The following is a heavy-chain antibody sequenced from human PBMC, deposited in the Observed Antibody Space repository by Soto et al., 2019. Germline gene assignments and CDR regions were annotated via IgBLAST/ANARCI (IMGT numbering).Heavy chain of an antibody. V-gene: IGHV3-30*18. J-gene: IGHJ4*02. CDR2: ISYDGSNK. CDR1: GFTFSSYG. Sequence: PGGSLRLSCAASGFTFSSYGMHWVRQAPGKGLEWVAVISYDGSNKYYADSVKGRFTISRDNSKNTLYLQMNSLRAEDTAVYYCAKDRRVLLWFGAPKDHILDYRGQGTLVTVSS. D-gene: IGHD3-10*01. CDR3: AKDRRVLLWFGAPKDHILDY.